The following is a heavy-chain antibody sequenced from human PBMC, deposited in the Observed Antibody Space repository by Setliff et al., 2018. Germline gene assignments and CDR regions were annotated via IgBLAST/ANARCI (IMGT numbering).Heavy chain of an antibody. V-gene: IGHV4-34*01. CDR2: INHSGST. CDR1: GGSFSGYY. J-gene: IGHJ3*02. D-gene: IGHD1-26*01. CDR3: AREVDVMKTSDAFDI. Sequence: SETLSLTCAVYGGSFSGYYWSWIRQPPGKGLEWIGEINHSGSTNYNPSLQGRGAISMDASKNRFSLNLTSVTAADTAIYYCAREVDVMKTSDAFDIWGQGTMVTVSS.